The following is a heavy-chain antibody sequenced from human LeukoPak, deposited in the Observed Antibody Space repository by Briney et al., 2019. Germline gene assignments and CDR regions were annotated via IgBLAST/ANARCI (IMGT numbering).Heavy chain of an antibody. CDR2: INSDGSST. Sequence: PGGSLRLSCAASGFTFSNYWMHWVRQAPGKGLVWVSRINSDGSSTNYADSVKGRFTISRDNSKNTPYLQMNSLRAEDTAVYYCAREYYYDSSLAFDIWGQGTMVTVSS. D-gene: IGHD3-22*01. CDR1: GFTFSNYW. V-gene: IGHV3-74*01. J-gene: IGHJ3*02. CDR3: AREYYYDSSLAFDI.